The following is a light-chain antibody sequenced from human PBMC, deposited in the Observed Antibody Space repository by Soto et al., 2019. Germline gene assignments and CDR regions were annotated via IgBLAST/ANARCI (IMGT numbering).Light chain of an antibody. J-gene: IGLJ2*01. Sequence: QSVLTQPPSVSAAPGQRVTISCSGNNSNVGTNFVSWYQQFPGTAPNLLIYDTNNRPSGIPDRFSGSKTGTSATLVITGLQTGDEAEYYCETWDSGLSAYVFGGGTKLTVL. CDR2: DTN. V-gene: IGLV1-51*01. CDR3: ETWDSGLSAYV. CDR1: NSNVGTNF.